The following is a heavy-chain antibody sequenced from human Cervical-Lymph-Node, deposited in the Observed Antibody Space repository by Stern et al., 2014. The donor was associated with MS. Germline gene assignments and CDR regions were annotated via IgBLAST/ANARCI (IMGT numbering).Heavy chain of an antibody. CDR3: ARAPSRQLLPSGMDV. CDR1: GFSITIYN. CDR2: ISTSGNSL. J-gene: IGHJ6*02. V-gene: IGHV3-21*03. Sequence: VQLMESGGGLVKPGGSLRLSCTASGFSITIYNMNWVRQAPGKGLEWVSSISTSGNSLFYGDSVKGRFTISRDNAEDSLYLQMNSLRVEDTGVYYCARAPSRQLLPSGMDVWGQGTTVTVSS. D-gene: IGHD2-2*01.